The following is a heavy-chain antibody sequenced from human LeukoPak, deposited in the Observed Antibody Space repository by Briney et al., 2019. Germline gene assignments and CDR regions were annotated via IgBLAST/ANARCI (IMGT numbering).Heavy chain of an antibody. Sequence: ASVKVSCKASGGTYSSYAISWVRQAPGQGLEGMGRIIPILGIANYAQKFQGRVTITADKSTSTAYMELSSLRSEDTAVYYCARDGTMIVVVMLYHDAFDIWGQGTMVTVSP. J-gene: IGHJ3*02. V-gene: IGHV1-69*04. CDR1: GGTYSSYA. D-gene: IGHD3-22*01. CDR3: ARDGTMIVVVMLYHDAFDI. CDR2: IIPILGIA.